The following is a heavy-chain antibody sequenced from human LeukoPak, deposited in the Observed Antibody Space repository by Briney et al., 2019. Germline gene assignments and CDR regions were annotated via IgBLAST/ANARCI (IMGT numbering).Heavy chain of an antibody. Sequence: GGSLRLSCGASEFPFSSYGMHWVRQASGKALEWVAFIRYDGSNKYYADSVKGRFTISRDNSKNTLYLQMNSLRAEDTAVYYCAKEIWPTVTTPGWTYFDYWGQGALVTVSS. J-gene: IGHJ4*02. CDR3: AKEIWPTVTTPGWTYFDY. V-gene: IGHV3-30*02. CDR1: EFPFSSYG. CDR2: IRYDGSNK. D-gene: IGHD4-17*01.